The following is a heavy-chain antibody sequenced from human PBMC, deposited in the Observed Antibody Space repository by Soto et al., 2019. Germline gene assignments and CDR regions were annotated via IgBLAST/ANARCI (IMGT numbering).Heavy chain of an antibody. Sequence: GGSLRLSCAASGFTFSSYAMHWVRQAPGKGLERVAVISYDGSNKYYADSVKGRFTISRDNSKNTPYLQMNSLRAEDTAVYYCARVPSYDILTGYFDYWGQGTLVTVSS. D-gene: IGHD3-9*01. CDR3: ARVPSYDILTGYFDY. CDR1: GFTFSSYA. V-gene: IGHV3-30-3*01. J-gene: IGHJ4*02. CDR2: ISYDGSNK.